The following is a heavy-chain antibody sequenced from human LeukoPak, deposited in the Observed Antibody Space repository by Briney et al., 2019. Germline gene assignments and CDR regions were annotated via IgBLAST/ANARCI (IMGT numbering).Heavy chain of an antibody. J-gene: IGHJ4*02. Sequence: SGGSLRLSCAASGFTFSSYAMSWVRQAPGKGLEWVSGISWNSGSIGYADSVKGRFSISRDNAKNSLYLQMNSLRAEDTALYYCAKDTWELGDYWGQGTLVTVSS. CDR3: AKDTWELGDY. CDR1: GFTFSSYA. CDR2: ISWNSGSI. V-gene: IGHV3-9*01. D-gene: IGHD1-26*01.